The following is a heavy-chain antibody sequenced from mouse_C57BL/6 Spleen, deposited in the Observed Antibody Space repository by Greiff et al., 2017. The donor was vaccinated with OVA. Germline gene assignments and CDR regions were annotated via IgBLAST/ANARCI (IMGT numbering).Heavy chain of an antibody. CDR3: AKGKGDYYGSSSYYFDY. V-gene: IGHV2-3*01. Sequence: VKLMESGPGLVAPSQSLSITCTVSGFSLTSYGVSWVRQPPGKGLEWLGVIWGVGSTNYHSALISRLSISKDNSKSQVFLKLNSLQTDDTATYYCAKGKGDYYGSSSYYFDYWGQGTTLTVSS. CDR2: IWGVGST. J-gene: IGHJ2*01. CDR1: GFSLTSYG. D-gene: IGHD1-1*01.